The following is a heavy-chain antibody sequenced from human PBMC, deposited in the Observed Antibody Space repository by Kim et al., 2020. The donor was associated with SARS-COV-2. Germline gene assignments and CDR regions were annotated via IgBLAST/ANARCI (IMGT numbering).Heavy chain of an antibody. CDR1: GFTFDDYA. CDR3: AKDGAASFRTHDAFDI. V-gene: IGHV3-9*01. J-gene: IGHJ3*02. CDR2: ISWNSGSI. Sequence: GGSLRLSCAASGFTFDDYAMHWVRQAPGKGLEWVSGISWNSGSIGYADSVKGRFTISRDNAKNSLYLQMNSLRAEDTALYYCAKDGAASFRTHDAFDIWGQGTMVTVSS.